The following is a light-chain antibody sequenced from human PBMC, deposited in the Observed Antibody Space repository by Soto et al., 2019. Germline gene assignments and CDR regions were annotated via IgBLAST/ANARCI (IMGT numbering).Light chain of an antibody. CDR3: QHRSTWPPGYT. J-gene: IGKJ2*01. Sequence: EIVLTQSPATLSLSPGERATLSCRASQTVPNSLVWYQQKPGQAPRLLIYDTSNRATGIPARFSGSGSGTDFNFTISSLEVEDFAVYYCQHRSTWPPGYTFVQGTKLEIK. V-gene: IGKV3-11*01. CDR2: DTS. CDR1: QTVPNS.